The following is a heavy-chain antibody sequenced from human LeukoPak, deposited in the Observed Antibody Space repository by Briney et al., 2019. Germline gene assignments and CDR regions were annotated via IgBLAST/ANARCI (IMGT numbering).Heavy chain of an antibody. V-gene: IGHV3-64*01. Sequence: PGGSLRLSCAASGFTFSSYAMHWVRQAPGKGLEYVSAISSNGGSTYYANSVKGRFTISRDNSKNTLYLQMGSLRAEDMAVYYCARKSGYSSGWAALDAFDIWGQGTMVTVSS. J-gene: IGHJ3*02. CDR3: ARKSGYSSGWAALDAFDI. CDR1: GFTFSSYA. D-gene: IGHD6-19*01. CDR2: ISSNGGST.